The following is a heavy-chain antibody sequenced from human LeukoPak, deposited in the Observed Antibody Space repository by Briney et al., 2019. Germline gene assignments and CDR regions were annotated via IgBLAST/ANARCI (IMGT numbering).Heavy chain of an antibody. CDR2: ISGSGGST. J-gene: IGHJ4*02. CDR1: SFTLRSYP. V-gene: IGHV3-21*01. CDR3: AREGYYYGSGSYPPDY. Sequence: GGSLGLSGEAPSFTLRSYPRGWVRRAPGRGLEWASPISGSGGSTYYADSVKGRFTISRDNAKNSLYLQMNSLRAEDTAVYYCAREGYYYGSGSYPPDYWGQGTLVTVSS. D-gene: IGHD3-10*01.